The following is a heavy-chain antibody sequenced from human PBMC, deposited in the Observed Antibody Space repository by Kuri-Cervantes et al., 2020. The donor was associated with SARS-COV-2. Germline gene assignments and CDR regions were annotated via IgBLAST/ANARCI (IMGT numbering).Heavy chain of an antibody. V-gene: IGHV4-4*02. CDR3: ARLGTVPFDY. CDR2: IYYSGST. J-gene: IGHJ4*02. Sequence: SETLSLTCAVSGGSISSSNWWSWVRQPPGKGLEWIGEIYYSGSTYYNPSLKSRVTISVDTSKNQFSLKLSSVTAADTAVYYCARLGTVPFDYWGQGTLVTVSS. D-gene: IGHD4-17*01. CDR1: GGSISSSNW.